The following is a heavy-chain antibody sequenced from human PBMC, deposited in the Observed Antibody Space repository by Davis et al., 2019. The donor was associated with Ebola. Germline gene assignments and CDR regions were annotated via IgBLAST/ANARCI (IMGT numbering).Heavy chain of an antibody. Sequence: GGSLRLSCAASGFTFSSYAMHWVRQAPGKGLEWVAVISYDGSNKYYADSVKGRFTISRDNSKNTLYLQMNSLRAEDTAVYYCARGAITMVRGVIIMYWYFDLWGRGTLVTVSS. CDR1: GFTFSSYA. J-gene: IGHJ2*01. CDR3: ARGAITMVRGVIIMYWYFDL. CDR2: ISYDGSNK. V-gene: IGHV3-30-3*01. D-gene: IGHD3-10*01.